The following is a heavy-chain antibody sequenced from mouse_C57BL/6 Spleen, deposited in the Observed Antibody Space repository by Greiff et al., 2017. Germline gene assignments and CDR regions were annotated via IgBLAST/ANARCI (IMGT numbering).Heavy chain of an antibody. V-gene: IGHV1-53*01. CDR2: INPSNGGT. D-gene: IGHD1-1*01. J-gene: IGHJ1*03. CDR1: GYTFTSYW. CDR3: AADYYGSSYWYFDV. Sequence: QVQLQQPRTELVKPGASVKLSCKASGYTFTSYWMHWVKQRPGQGLEWIGNINPSNGGTNYNEKFKSKATLTVDKSSSTAYMQLSSLTSEDSAVYYCAADYYGSSYWYFDVWGTGTTVTVSS.